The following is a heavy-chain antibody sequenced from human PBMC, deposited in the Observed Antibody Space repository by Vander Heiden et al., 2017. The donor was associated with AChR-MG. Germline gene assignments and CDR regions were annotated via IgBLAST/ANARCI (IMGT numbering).Heavy chain of an antibody. CDR2: ISGSGGST. V-gene: IGHV3-23*01. J-gene: IGHJ6*02. Sequence: EVQLLESGGGLVQPGGSLRLSCAASGFTFSSYAMSWVGQAPGKGLEWVSAISGSGGSTYYADSVKGRFTISRDNSKNTLYLQMNSLRAEDTAVYYCAKEVAGTNYYYYGMDVWGQGTTVTVSS. CDR1: GFTFSSYA. CDR3: AKEVAGTNYYYYGMDV. D-gene: IGHD2-15*01.